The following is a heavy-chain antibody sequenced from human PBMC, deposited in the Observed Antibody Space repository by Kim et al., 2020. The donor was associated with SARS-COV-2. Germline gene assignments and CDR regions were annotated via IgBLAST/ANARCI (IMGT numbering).Heavy chain of an antibody. J-gene: IGHJ4*02. Sequence: SETLSLTCTVSGGSISSGGYYWSWIRQHPGKGLEWIGYIYYSGSTYYNPSLKSRVTISVDTSKNQFSLKLSSVTAADTAVYYCARLYGSGSYSLFDYWGQGTLVTVSS. V-gene: IGHV4-31*03. CDR3: ARLYGSGSYSLFDY. D-gene: IGHD3-10*01. CDR1: GGSISSGGYY. CDR2: IYYSGST.